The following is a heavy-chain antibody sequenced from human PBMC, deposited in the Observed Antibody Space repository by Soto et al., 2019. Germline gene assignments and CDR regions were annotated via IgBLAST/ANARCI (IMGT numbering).Heavy chain of an antibody. J-gene: IGHJ5*02. CDR2: IYYSGST. Sequence: SETLSLTCTVSGGSINSYYWSWIRQPPGKGLEWIGYIYYSGSTYYNPSLKSRVTVSVDTSKNQFSLKLSSVTAADTAVYYCARHPSDFWFDPWGQGTLVTVSS. D-gene: IGHD2-21*02. CDR3: ARHPSDFWFDP. V-gene: IGHV4-59*04. CDR1: GGSINSYY.